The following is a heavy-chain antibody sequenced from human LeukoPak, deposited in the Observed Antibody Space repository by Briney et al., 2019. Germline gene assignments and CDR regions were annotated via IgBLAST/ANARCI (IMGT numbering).Heavy chain of an antibody. D-gene: IGHD3-10*01. V-gene: IGHV3-49*04. CDR1: GFTFSNAW. CDR2: IRSKAYGGTT. Sequence: GGSLRLSCAASGFTFSNAWMTWVRQAPGKGLEWVGFIRSKAYGGTTEYAASVKGRFTISRDDSKSIAYLQMNSLKTEDTAVYYCTFGVRGGYYYMDVWGKGTTVTVSS. CDR3: TFGVRGGYYYMDV. J-gene: IGHJ6*03.